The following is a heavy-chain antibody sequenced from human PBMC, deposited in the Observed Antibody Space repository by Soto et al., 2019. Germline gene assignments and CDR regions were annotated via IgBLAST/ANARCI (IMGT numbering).Heavy chain of an antibody. CDR1: GFTFSSYA. D-gene: IGHD1-26*01. V-gene: IGHV3-23*01. J-gene: IGHJ4*02. Sequence: GGSLRLSCAASGFTFSSYAMSWVRQAPGKGLEWVSAISGSGGSTYYADSVKGRFTISRDNSKNSLYLQMNSLRAEDTAVYYCARDHLMGATRSFDYWGQGTLVTVSS. CDR2: ISGSGGST. CDR3: ARDHLMGATRSFDY.